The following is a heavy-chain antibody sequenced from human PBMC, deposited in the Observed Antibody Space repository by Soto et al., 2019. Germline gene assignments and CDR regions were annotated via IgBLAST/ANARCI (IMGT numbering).Heavy chain of an antibody. Sequence: TLSLTCTVSGGSISSGGYCWSWIRQHPGKGLEWIGYIYYSGSTYYNPSLKSRVTISVDTSKNQFSLKLSSVTAADTAVYYCARYWRSYFDYWGQGTLVTVSS. J-gene: IGHJ4*02. V-gene: IGHV4-31*03. CDR1: GGSISSGGYC. CDR3: ARYWRSYFDY. CDR2: IYYSGST. D-gene: IGHD1-1*01.